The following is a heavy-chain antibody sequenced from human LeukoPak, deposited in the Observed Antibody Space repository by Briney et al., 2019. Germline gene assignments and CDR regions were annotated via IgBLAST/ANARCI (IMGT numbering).Heavy chain of an antibody. CDR2: ISYDGSNK. CDR1: GFTFSSYA. V-gene: IGHV3-30*04. CDR3: AKGGTVVTRSRLDY. J-gene: IGHJ4*02. Sequence: GGSLRLSCAASGFTFSSYAMHWVRQAPGKGLEWVAAISYDGSNKYYADSVKGRFTISRDNSKNTLYLQMNSLRAEDTAVYYCAKGGTVVTRSRLDYWGQGTLVTVSS. D-gene: IGHD4-23*01.